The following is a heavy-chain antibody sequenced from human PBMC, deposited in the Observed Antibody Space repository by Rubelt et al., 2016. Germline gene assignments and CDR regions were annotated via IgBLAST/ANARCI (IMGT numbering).Heavy chain of an antibody. D-gene: IGHD6-13*01. CDR3: AGHRGKQVVLIDY. J-gene: IGHJ4*02. CDR2: INQSGTT. Sequence: QVQLRQWGAGLLKPSETLSLTCAVYGGSFSSYYWRWIRQFPGKGLEWIGEINQSGTTNYNPSLKSRVTLSLDASKNQFSLKWNSVTSADTAVYYCAGHRGKQVVLIDYWGQGTLVTVSS. V-gene: IGHV4-34*01. CDR1: GGSFSSYY.